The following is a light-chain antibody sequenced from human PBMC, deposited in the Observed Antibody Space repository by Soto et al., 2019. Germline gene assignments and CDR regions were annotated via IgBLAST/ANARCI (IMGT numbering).Light chain of an antibody. Sequence: EIVLTQSPVTPSLSPGERAILSCRASQSVTNSLAWYQQKPGQAPRLLVYDASTRAPGIPARFSGSGSGTEFTLTISSLQSEDFTVYSCLQYHNLWAFGQGTKVDIK. CDR2: DAS. CDR3: LQYHNLWA. CDR1: QSVTNS. V-gene: IGKV3-15*01. J-gene: IGKJ1*01.